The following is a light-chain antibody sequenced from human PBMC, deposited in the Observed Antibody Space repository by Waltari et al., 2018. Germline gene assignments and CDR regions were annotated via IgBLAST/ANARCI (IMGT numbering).Light chain of an antibody. Sequence: QSGLAQPASASGSPGQSITITCTGTSSAVGNYNLVSWYQQRPGKAPRLLIYEVTTRAPGTSDRFSASKSGNTASLSISGLQAQEDEADYYCCSYVGLGTYVFGTGTKVTV. CDR2: EVT. CDR1: SSAVGNYNL. J-gene: IGLJ1*01. V-gene: IGLV2-23*02. CDR3: CSYVGLGTYV.